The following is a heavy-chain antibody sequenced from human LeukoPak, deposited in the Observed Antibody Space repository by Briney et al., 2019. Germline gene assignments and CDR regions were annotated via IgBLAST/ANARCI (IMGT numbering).Heavy chain of an antibody. V-gene: IGHV3-72*01. CDR3: ARVYPYTGSYCHDY. CDR1: GFTFSDHS. Sequence: PGGSLRLSCAASGFTFSDHSMDWVRQAPGKGLEWVGRSKSKASSYSTEYAASVKGRFTISRDDSKNSLYLQMNSLKIEDTAVYYCARVYPYTGSYCHDYWGQGTLVTVSS. D-gene: IGHD1-26*01. CDR2: SKSKASSYST. J-gene: IGHJ4*02.